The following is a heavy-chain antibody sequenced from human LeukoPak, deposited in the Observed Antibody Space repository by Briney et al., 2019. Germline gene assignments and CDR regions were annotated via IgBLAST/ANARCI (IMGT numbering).Heavy chain of an antibody. CDR3: ARTMVREVRGAFDI. J-gene: IGHJ3*02. CDR1: GGSISSYY. CDR2: IYYSGST. Sequence: PSETLSLTCTVSGGSISSYYWSWIRQPPGKGLEWIGYIYYSGSTNYNPSLKSRVTISVDTSKNQFSLKLSSVTAADTAVYYCARTMVREVRGAFDIWGQGTMVTVSS. V-gene: IGHV4-59*01. D-gene: IGHD3-10*01.